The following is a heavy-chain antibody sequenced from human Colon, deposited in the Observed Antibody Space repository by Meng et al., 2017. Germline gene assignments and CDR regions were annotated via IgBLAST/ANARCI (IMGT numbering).Heavy chain of an antibody. CDR2: INWNGGST. CDR3: ARDLHSGSYTDY. D-gene: IGHD1-26*01. J-gene: IGHJ4*02. Sequence: GESLKISCAASGFTFEDYGMSWVRQAPGKGLEWVSGINWNGGSTGYADSVKGRFTISRDNAKNSLYLQMNSLRAEDTALYYCARDLHSGSYTDYWGQGTLVTVSS. CDR1: GFTFEDYG. V-gene: IGHV3-20*04.